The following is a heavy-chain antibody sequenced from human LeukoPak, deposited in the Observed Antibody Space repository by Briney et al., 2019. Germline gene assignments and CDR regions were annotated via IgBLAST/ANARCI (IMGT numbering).Heavy chain of an antibody. Sequence: GGSLRLSCAASGFTFSSDSMNWVRQAPGKGLEWVSSISSSSTYIYYADSVKGRFTISRDNAKNSLYLQMNSLRAEDTAVYYCARDYSSSKPLPYNWGQGTLVTVSS. J-gene: IGHJ4*02. V-gene: IGHV3-21*01. CDR3: ARDYSSSKPLPYN. D-gene: IGHD6-6*01. CDR1: GFTFSSDS. CDR2: ISSSSTYI.